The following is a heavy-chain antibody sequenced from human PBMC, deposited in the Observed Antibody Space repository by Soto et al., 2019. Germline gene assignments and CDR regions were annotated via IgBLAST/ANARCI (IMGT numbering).Heavy chain of an antibody. CDR2: IYYSGST. V-gene: IGHV4-59*01. D-gene: IGHD3-22*01. J-gene: IGHJ5*02. CDR3: ASLLDYNYSTRYPFDL. Sequence: SLTWSVSGGSISSYYWSWIRQPPRKGLEWVGYIYYSGSTNYNPSLKTRVTISVDTSKNQFSLKLSSVTAADTAVYYCASLLDYNYSTRYPFDLSGQAPLVTLSS. CDR1: GGSISSYY.